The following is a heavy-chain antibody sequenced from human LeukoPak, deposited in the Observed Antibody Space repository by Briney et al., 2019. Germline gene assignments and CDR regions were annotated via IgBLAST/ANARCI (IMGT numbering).Heavy chain of an antibody. D-gene: IGHD2-2*02. CDR3: AKDRDLEPAAIDY. CDR1: GFTFSSYA. CDR2: ISGSGGST. Sequence: GGSLRLSCAASGFTFSSYAMSWVRQAPGKGLEWVSAISGSGGSTYYADSVKGRFTTSRDNSKNTLYLQMNSLRAEDTAVYYCAKDRDLEPAAIDYWGQGTLVTVSS. V-gene: IGHV3-23*01. J-gene: IGHJ4*02.